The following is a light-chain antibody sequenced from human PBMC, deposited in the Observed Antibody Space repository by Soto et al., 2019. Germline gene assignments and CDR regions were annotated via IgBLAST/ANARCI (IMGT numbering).Light chain of an antibody. CDR1: SSDVGTYNL. V-gene: IGLV2-14*02. CDR3: SSYRGSSTLT. CDR2: EVT. Sequence: QSALTQPASVSGSPGQSITFSCTGTSSDVGTYNLVSWYQQRPGKAPKLIIYEVTYRPSGVSNRFSGSQSGNTASLTISGLQAEDEADYYCSSYRGSSTLTFGGGTKLTVL. J-gene: IGLJ2*01.